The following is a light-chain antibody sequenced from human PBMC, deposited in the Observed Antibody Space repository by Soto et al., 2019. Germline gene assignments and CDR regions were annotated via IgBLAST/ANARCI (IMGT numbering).Light chain of an antibody. CDR3: QHYNSYSEA. Sequence: DIQMTQSPSTVSASVGDRVTITCRASQSISSCLAWYQQKPGKAPNLLIYDASSLETGVPSRFSGSGSGTEFTLTISSLQPDDFATYYCQHYNSYSEAFGQGTKVDI. CDR1: QSISSC. V-gene: IGKV1-5*01. J-gene: IGKJ1*01. CDR2: DAS.